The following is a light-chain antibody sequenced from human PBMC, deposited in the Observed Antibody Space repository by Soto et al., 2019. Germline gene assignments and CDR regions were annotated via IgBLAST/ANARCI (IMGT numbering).Light chain of an antibody. V-gene: IGLV2-14*03. J-gene: IGLJ1*01. CDR1: SSDVGAYEH. CDR2: DVN. Sequence: QSALTQPASVSGSPGQSVTISCTGASSDVGAYEHVSWYQQHPGRAPKLVLYDVNNRPSGVSNHFSGSKSGNTASLVISGLQANDEADYYCSSYSTTNILVFGSGTKVTVL. CDR3: SSYSTTNILV.